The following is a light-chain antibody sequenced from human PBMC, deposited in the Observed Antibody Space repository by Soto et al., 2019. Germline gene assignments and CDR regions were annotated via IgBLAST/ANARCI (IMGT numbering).Light chain of an antibody. CDR1: QSISNH. CDR3: QQSYSSPPT. V-gene: IGKV1-39*01. J-gene: IGKJ1*01. CDR2: AAS. Sequence: DIQITQSPSSLSASVEDRVIITCRASQSISNHLNWYQQKPGKAPKLLIFAASSLQSGVPSRFSGSRSGPDFTLTISSLQPEDFATYYCQQSYSSPPTFVQGTKVDIK.